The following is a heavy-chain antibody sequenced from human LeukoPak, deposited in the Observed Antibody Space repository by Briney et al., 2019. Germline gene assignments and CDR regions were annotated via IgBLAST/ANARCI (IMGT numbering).Heavy chain of an antibody. CDR2: IYSGGST. CDR1: GFSVTSNY. CDR3: ARNPSGYDLLYFDY. V-gene: IGHV3-53*01. J-gene: IGHJ4*02. D-gene: IGHD5-12*01. Sequence: GGSLRLSCAASGFSVTSNYMSWVRQAPGKGLEWVSVIYSGGSTYYADSVRGRFTISRDNSKNTLYLQMNSLRAEDTAVYYCARNPSGYDLLYFDYWGQGTLVTVSS.